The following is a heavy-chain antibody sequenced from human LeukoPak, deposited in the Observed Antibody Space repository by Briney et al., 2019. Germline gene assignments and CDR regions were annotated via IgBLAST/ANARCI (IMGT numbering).Heavy chain of an antibody. CDR2: IYYSGST. CDR1: GGSISSYY. J-gene: IGHJ4*02. CDR3: ARLSGSYWGPFDY. D-gene: IGHD1-26*01. V-gene: IGHV4-59*08. Sequence: PSETLSLTCTVSGGSISSYYWSWIRQPPGKGLEWIAYIYYSGSTNYNPSLKSRVTISVDTSRTQFSLRLSSVTAADTAEYYCARLSGSYWGPFDYWGQGTLVTVSS.